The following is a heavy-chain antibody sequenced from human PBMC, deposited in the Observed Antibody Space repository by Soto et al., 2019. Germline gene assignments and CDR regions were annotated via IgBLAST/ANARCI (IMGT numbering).Heavy chain of an antibody. V-gene: IGHV5-10-1*01. D-gene: IGHD3-22*01. CDR3: ARQIYDSDTGPNFQYYFDS. Sequence: PGASLKISCKGSGYSFAGYWITWVRQKPGKGLERMGRIDPSDSQTYYSPSFRRHVIITVTKSITTEFLQWSSLRASDTAMYYCARQIYDSDTGPNFQYYFDSWGQGTPVTVSS. J-gene: IGHJ4*02. CDR1: GYSFAGYW. CDR2: IDPSDSQT.